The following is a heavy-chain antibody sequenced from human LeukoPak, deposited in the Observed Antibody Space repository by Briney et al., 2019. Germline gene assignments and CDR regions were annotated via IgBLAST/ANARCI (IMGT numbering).Heavy chain of an antibody. CDR1: GYTFTGYY. V-gene: IGHV1-2*02. J-gene: IGHJ4*02. D-gene: IGHD3-9*01. CDR3: ARGLRYFDWLLYYFDY. CDR2: INPNSGGT. Sequence: ASVKVSCKASGYTFTGYYMHWVRQAPGQGLEWMGWINPNSGGTNYAQKFQGRVTMTRDTSISTAYMELSRLRSDDTAVYYCARGLRYFDWLLYYFDYWGQGTLVTVSS.